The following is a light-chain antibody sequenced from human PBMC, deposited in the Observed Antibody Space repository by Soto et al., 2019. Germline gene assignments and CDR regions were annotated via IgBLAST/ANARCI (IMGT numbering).Light chain of an antibody. J-gene: IGLJ1*01. CDR2: EGS. CDR3: CSSATTSPFYV. V-gene: IGLV2-23*01. CDR1: SRDVGNYKL. Sequence: QSALTQPASVSGSPGQSITISCTGSSRDVGNYKLVSWYQQHPYKASKPMIYEGSKRPSGVSNRFSGSNSGNTASLTISGLQAADEADYYCCSSATTSPFYVFGTVTKLTVL.